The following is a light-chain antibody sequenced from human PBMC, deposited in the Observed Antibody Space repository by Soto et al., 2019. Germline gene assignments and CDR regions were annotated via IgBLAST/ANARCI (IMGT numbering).Light chain of an antibody. CDR1: QSFSSSF. J-gene: IGKJ2*01. CDR2: GAS. CDR3: QQYGGSPYT. Sequence: EIVLTQSPGTLSLSPGERATLSCRASQSFSSSFLAWYQQKPGQAPRLLIYGASSRATGIPDRFSGSGSGTDFTLTISRLEPEDFAVSYCQQYGGSPYTFGQGTKLEIK. V-gene: IGKV3-20*01.